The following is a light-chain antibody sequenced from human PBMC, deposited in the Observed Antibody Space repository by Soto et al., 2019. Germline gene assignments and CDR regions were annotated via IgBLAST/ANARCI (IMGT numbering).Light chain of an antibody. CDR3: CSYAGSSLWV. J-gene: IGLJ3*02. Sequence: QSALTQPRSVSGSPGQSVTISCTGTSSDVGGYNYVSWYQQHPGKAPKLVIYDVSKRPSGVPDRFSGSKSGNTASLTISGFQAEDEADYYCCSYAGSSLWVFGGGTKVTVL. CDR2: DVS. CDR1: SSDVGGYNY. V-gene: IGLV2-11*01.